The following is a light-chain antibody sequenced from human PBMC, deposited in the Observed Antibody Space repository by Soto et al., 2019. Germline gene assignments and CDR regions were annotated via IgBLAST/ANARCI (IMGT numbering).Light chain of an antibody. CDR3: QQRSNWPT. J-gene: IGKJ1*01. V-gene: IGKV3-11*01. CDR1: QSVSSY. CDR2: DAS. Sequence: ENVLTQSPATLSLSPGERATLSCRASQSVSSYLAWYQQQPGQAPRLLIYDASNRATGIPARFSGSGSGTDFTLTIISLEPEDFAVYYCQQRSNWPTFGQGTKVEIK.